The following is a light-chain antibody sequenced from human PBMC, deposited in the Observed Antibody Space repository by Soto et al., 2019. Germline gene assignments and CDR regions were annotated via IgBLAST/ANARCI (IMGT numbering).Light chain of an antibody. Sequence: EIVMTQYPATLSVSPGERATLSCRASQSVSSNLAWYQQKPGQAPRLLIYGASNRATGIPDRFSGSGSGTDFTLTSSRLEPEDVAVYYCQQYGSSGTFGQGTKV. CDR1: QSVSSN. V-gene: IGKV3-20*01. CDR2: GAS. J-gene: IGKJ1*01. CDR3: QQYGSSGT.